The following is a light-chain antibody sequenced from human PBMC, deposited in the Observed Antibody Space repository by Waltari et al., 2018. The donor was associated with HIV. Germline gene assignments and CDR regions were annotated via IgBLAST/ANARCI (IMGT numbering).Light chain of an antibody. V-gene: IGLV2-8*01. J-gene: IGLJ3*02. Sequence: QSALTQPPSASGSPGQSVTIPCPGTIRDVVGSNYVSWYQQYPGKAPKLMIYEATKRPSGVPDRFSGSKSDNTASLTVSGLQAEDEADYYCSAYAGSNNWVFGGGTKLTVL. CDR1: IRDVVGSNY. CDR2: EAT. CDR3: SAYAGSNNWV.